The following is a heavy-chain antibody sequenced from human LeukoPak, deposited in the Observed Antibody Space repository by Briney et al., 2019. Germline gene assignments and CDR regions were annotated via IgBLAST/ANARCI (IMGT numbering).Heavy chain of an antibody. CDR3: ARRRQVSYYSPYAFDL. CDR1: GVSFSCYY. Sequence: PSEIMSLTCAVYGVSFSCYYWGWIRQPPGKGLEWLGYIYFTGSSNSNPSLKSRVTISLDTSKNQLSLRLTSVTAADTALYYCARRRQVSYYSPYAFDLWGQGTMVPVSS. J-gene: IGHJ3*01. D-gene: IGHD2-15*01. CDR2: IYFTGSS. V-gene: IGHV4-59*08.